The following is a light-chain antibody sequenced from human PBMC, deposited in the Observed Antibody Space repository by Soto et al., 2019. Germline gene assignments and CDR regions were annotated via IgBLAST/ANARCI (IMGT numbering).Light chain of an antibody. CDR2: KAS. J-gene: IGKJ1*01. V-gene: IGKV1-5*03. Sequence: DSHMTQSPSTLSGSVGDRVTITCRASQTISSWLAWYQQKPGKAPKLLIYKASTLKSGVPSRFSGSGSGTEFTLTISSLQPDDFATYYCQHYNSYSEAFGQGTKVDI. CDR1: QTISSW. CDR3: QHYNSYSEA.